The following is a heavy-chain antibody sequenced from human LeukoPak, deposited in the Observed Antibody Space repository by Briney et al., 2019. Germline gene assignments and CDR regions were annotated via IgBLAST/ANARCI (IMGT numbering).Heavy chain of an antibody. Sequence: PGGSLRLSCAASGFTFSSYSMNWVRQAPGKGLEWVSSISRSSSYIYYADSVKGRFTISRDNAKNSLYLQMNSLRAEDTAVYYCAAQRGIVVISGTDDYWGQGTLVTVSS. CDR1: GFTFSSYS. CDR2: ISRSSSYI. CDR3: AAQRGIVVISGTDDY. V-gene: IGHV3-21*01. D-gene: IGHD3-22*01. J-gene: IGHJ4*02.